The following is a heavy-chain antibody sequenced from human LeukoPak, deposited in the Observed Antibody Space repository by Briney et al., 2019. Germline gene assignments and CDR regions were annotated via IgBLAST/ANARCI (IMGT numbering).Heavy chain of an antibody. Sequence: SETLSLTCTVSGGSICSYYWSWIRQPTGKGLEWIGYIYYSGSTNYNPSLKSRVTISVDTSKNQFSLKLSSVTAADTAVYYCARVISSGWGKGFGYWGQGTLVTVSS. D-gene: IGHD6-19*01. CDR3: ARVISSGWGKGFGY. V-gene: IGHV4-59*01. J-gene: IGHJ4*02. CDR2: IYYSGST. CDR1: GGSICSYY.